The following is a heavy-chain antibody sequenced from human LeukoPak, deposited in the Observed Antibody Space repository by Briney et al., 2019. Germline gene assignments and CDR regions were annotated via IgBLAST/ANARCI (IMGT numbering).Heavy chain of an antibody. CDR3: AKAGYSSSWYLVNSLDI. D-gene: IGHD6-13*01. J-gene: IGHJ3*02. V-gene: IGHV3-30*18. CDR1: GFTFSSYS. CDR2: ISYDGSER. Sequence: GGSLRLSCAASGFTFSSYSMHWVRQAPGKGLEWLAVISYDGSERNYADSVKGRFFISRDNSKNTLDLQMNSLRAEDTAVYYCAKAGYSSSWYLVNSLDIWGQGTMVTVS.